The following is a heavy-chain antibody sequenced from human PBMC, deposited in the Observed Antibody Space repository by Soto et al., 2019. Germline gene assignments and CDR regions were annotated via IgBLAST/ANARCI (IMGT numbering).Heavy chain of an antibody. Sequence: QVQLVQSGAEVKKPGASVKVSCKASGYTFTSYAMHWVRQAPGQRLEWMGWINAGNGNTKYSQKFQGRVTITRDTSASTAYMELSSLRSEDTAVYYCARESARVAFDVWGSSRYLEYWGQGTLVTVSS. CDR3: ARESARVAFDVWGSSRYLEY. V-gene: IGHV1-3*01. J-gene: IGHJ4*02. D-gene: IGHD3-16*02. CDR2: INAGNGNT. CDR1: GYTFTSYA.